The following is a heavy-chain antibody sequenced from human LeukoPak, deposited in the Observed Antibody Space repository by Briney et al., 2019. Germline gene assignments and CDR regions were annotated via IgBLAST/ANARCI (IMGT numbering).Heavy chain of an antibody. J-gene: IGHJ4*02. CDR3: ARGGGYGDYGYVDY. D-gene: IGHD4-17*01. CDR2: IYTSGST. Sequence: PSETLSLTRTVSGGSISSYYWSWIRQPAGKGLEWIGRIYTSGSTNYNPSLKSRVTMSVDASKNQFSLKLSPVTAADTAVYYCARGGGYGDYGYVDYWGQGTLVTVSS. V-gene: IGHV4-4*07. CDR1: GGSISSYY.